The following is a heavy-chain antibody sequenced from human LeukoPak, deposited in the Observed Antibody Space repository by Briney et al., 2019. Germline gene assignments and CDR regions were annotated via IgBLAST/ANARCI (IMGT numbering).Heavy chain of an antibody. CDR2: ISAYNGNT. J-gene: IGHJ5*02. CDR1: GYTFTSYG. V-gene: IGHV1-18*01. Sequence: ASVKVSCKASGYTFTSYGISWVRQAPGQGLEWMGWISAYNGNTNYAQKLQGRVTMTTDTSTSTAYMELRSLRSDDTAVYYCARDRPYCSSTSCYLSRDNWFDPWGQGTLVTVSS. CDR3: ARDRPYCSSTSCYLSRDNWFDP. D-gene: IGHD2-2*01.